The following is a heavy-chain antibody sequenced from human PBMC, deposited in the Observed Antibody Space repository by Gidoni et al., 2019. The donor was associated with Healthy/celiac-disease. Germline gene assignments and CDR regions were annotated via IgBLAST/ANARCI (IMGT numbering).Heavy chain of an antibody. J-gene: IGHJ6*02. CDR3: AKAGDGYCSSTSCPYYYGMDV. D-gene: IGHD2-2*03. CDR2: ISGRGGST. CDR1: GCTFSSYA. Sequence: EVQLLESGGGLVQPGGSLRRSCAASGCTFSSYAMSWVRQAPGKGLEWVSAISGRGGSTYYADSVKGRFTISRDNSKNTLYLQMNSLRAEDTAVYYCAKAGDGYCSSTSCPYYYGMDVWGQGTTVTVSS. V-gene: IGHV3-23*01.